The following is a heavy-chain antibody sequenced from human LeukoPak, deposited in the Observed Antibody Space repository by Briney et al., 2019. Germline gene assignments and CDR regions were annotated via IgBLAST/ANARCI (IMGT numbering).Heavy chain of an antibody. CDR1: GFTFSSYS. V-gene: IGHV3-21*01. J-gene: IGHJ6*04. D-gene: IGHD4-17*01. CDR3: ARVYRGDYVGSASSYYYGMDV. CDR2: ISSTSSYI. Sequence: GGSLRLSCAASGFTFSSYSTNWVRQAPGKGLEWVSSISSTSSYIYYADSVKGRFTISRDNAKNSLYLQVNSLRAEDTAVYYCARVYRGDYVGSASSYYYGMDVWGKGTTVTVSS.